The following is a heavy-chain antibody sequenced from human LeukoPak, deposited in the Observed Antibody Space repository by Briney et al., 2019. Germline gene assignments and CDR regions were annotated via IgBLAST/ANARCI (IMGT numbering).Heavy chain of an antibody. D-gene: IGHD3-10*01. J-gene: IGHJ4*02. CDR2: ISGYTGKT. CDR1: GYNFISYG. V-gene: IGHV1-18*01. CDR3: ARIPWEASGGSLWY. Sequence: ASVKVSCKASGYNFISYGITWVRQAPGQGFEWMGWISGYTGKTNFTEKLQGRVTMTTDTSTSTAYMELSSLRPDDTAVYYCARIPWEASGGSLWYWGQGTRVIVSS.